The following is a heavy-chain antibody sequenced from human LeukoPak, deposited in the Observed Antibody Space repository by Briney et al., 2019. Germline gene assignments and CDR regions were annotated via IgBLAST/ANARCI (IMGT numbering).Heavy chain of an antibody. CDR1: GYTFTGFY. CDR2: ISPNSGGT. Sequence: ASVKVSCKASGYTFTGFYMHWVRQAPGQGLEWMGRISPNSGGTNYAQKFQGRVTMTRDTSISTAYMELSRLRSDDTAVYYCAKSPYLTLVPAANRAKLLDYWGQGTLVTVSS. D-gene: IGHD2-2*01. J-gene: IGHJ4*02. CDR3: AKSPYLTLVPAANRAKLLDY. V-gene: IGHV1-2*06.